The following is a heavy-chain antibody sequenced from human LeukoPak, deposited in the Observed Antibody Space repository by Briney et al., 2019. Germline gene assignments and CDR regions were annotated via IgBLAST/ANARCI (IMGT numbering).Heavy chain of an antibody. CDR1: GFTFSSYA. D-gene: IGHD3-16*02. V-gene: IGHV3-23*01. CDR3: AKSTQLRGGIATDFDS. J-gene: IGHJ4*02. Sequence: GGSLRLSCSASGFTFSSYALSWVRQAPGRGLEWVSAISGSGGSTYYADSVKGRFTISRDNSKNTLYLQMNSLRAEDTAVYYCAKSTQLRGGIATDFDSWGQGTLVTVSS. CDR2: ISGSGGST.